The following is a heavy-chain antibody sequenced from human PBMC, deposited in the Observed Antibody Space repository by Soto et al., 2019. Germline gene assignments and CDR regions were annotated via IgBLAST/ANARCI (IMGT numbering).Heavy chain of an antibody. CDR2: IIPIFGTA. CDR3: ARDLDDSSGYPDSFDY. V-gene: IGHV1-69*13. D-gene: IGHD3-22*01. J-gene: IGHJ4*02. CDR1: GGTFSSYA. Sequence: SVKVSCKASGGTFSSYAISWVRQAPGQGLEWMGGIIPIFGTANYAQKFQGRVTITADESTSTAYMELSSLRSEDTAVYYCARDLDDSSGYPDSFDYWGQGTLVTVSS.